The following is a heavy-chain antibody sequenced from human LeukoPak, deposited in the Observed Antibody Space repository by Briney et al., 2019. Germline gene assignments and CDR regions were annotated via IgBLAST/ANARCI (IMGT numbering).Heavy chain of an antibody. V-gene: IGHV4-59*01. Sequence: PSETLSLTCTVSGGSISSYYWSWIRQPPGKGLEWIGYIYYSGSTNYNPSLKSRVTISVDTSKNQFSLKLSSVTAADTAVYYCARESGQPRGYCYYGMDVWGQGTTVTVSS. CDR3: ARESGQPRGYCYYGMDV. D-gene: IGHD6-25*01. J-gene: IGHJ6*02. CDR2: IYYSGST. CDR1: GGSISSYY.